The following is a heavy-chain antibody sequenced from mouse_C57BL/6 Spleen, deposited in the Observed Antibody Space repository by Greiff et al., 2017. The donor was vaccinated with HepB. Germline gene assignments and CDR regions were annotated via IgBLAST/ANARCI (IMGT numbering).Heavy chain of an antibody. V-gene: IGHV1-59*01. D-gene: IGHD1-1*01. CDR2: IDPSDSYT. CDR1: GYTFTSYW. Sequence: QVQLQQPGAELVRPGTSVKLSCKASGYTFTSYWMHWVKQRPGQGLEWIGVIDPSDSYTNYNQKFKGKATLTVDTSSSTAYMQLSSLTSEDSAVYYCARLLRSRFDDWGQGTTLTVSS. J-gene: IGHJ2*01. CDR3: ARLLRSRFDD.